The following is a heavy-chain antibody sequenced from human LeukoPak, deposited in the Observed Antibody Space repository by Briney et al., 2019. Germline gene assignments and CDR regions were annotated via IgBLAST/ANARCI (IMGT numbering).Heavy chain of an antibody. V-gene: IGHV3-23*01. J-gene: IGHJ4*02. CDR3: AKRYSYGLEAVAGVN. Sequence: PGGSLRLSCAASGFTFSSYGMSWVRQAPGKGLEWVSAISGSGGSTYYADSVKGRFTISRDNSKNTLYLQMNSLRAEDTAVYYCAKRYSYGLEAVAGVNWGQGTLVTSPQ. CDR1: GFTFSSYG. CDR2: ISGSGGST. D-gene: IGHD5-18*01.